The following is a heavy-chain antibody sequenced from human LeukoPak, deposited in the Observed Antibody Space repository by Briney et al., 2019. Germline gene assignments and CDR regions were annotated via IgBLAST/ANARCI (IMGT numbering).Heavy chain of an antibody. J-gene: IGHJ4*02. Sequence: SETLSLTCNVSGDSISGPYWNWIRQSPGRGLEWIGYTHYTGETNYDPSLKSRLTMSVDTSNNQVYLRLSSVTAADTAVYYCGRNLGSGSDHWGQGTLVTVSS. CDR2: THYTGET. V-gene: IGHV4-59*11. CDR3: GRNLGSGSDH. D-gene: IGHD3-10*01. CDR1: GDSISGPY.